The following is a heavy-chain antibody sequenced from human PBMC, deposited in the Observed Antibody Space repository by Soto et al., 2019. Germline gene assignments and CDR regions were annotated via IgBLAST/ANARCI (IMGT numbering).Heavy chain of an antibody. CDR1: GFNFSTYA. CDR3: AKGLEVTIFGVVTIYDY. D-gene: IGHD3-3*01. Sequence: PRWSLRLSCAASGFNFSTYAMSWFRQAPGKGLEWVSVISGGGGRTNYAGSVKGRFTISRDNSKNTLYIQMNSLRAEDTAVYYCAKGLEVTIFGVVTIYDYWGQGTLVTVSS. V-gene: IGHV3-23*01. J-gene: IGHJ4*02. CDR2: ISGGGGRT.